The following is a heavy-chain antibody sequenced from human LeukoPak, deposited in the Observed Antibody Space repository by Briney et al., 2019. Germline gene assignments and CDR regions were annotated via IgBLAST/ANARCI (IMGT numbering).Heavy chain of an antibody. V-gene: IGHV3-23*01. D-gene: IGHD6-6*01. CDR1: GFTFSSYS. CDR2: ISGSGGST. Sequence: SGGSLRLSCAASGFTFSSYSMNWVRQAPGKGLEWVSAISGSGGSTYYADSVKGRFTISRDNSKNTLYLQMNSLRAEDTAVYYCAKDQYSSTSAAPDYWGQGTLVTVSS. CDR3: AKDQYSSTSAAPDY. J-gene: IGHJ4*02.